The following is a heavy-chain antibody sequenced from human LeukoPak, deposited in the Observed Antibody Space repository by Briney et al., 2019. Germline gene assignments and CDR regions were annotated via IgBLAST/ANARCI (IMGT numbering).Heavy chain of an antibody. CDR3: AREGGYYDSSGYYYVPSAFDI. Sequence: ASVTVSCKASGYTFTDYYLHWVRQAPGQGLEWMGWINTNTGNPTYAQGFTGRFVFSLDTSVSTAYLQISSLKAEDTAVYYCAREGGYYDSSGYYYVPSAFDIWGQGTMVTVSS. J-gene: IGHJ3*02. D-gene: IGHD3-22*01. V-gene: IGHV7-4-1*02. CDR2: INTNTGNP. CDR1: GYTFTDYY.